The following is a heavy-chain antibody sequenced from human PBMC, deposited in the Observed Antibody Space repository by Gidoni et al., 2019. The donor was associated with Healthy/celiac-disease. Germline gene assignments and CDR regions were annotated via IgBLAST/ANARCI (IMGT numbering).Heavy chain of an antibody. CDR2: IYWDDDR. Sequence: QITLKESGPTLVKPTQTLTLTGTFSGISLSTSGVGVGWIRQPPGKALEWLALIYWDDDRRYRPSLTRMLTIPKDTSKYQVVLTMTTMDPVDTATYYCAHRRHCSGGSCYEYAFDIWGQGTMVTVSS. J-gene: IGHJ3*02. CDR1: GISLSTSGVG. D-gene: IGHD2-15*01. V-gene: IGHV2-5*02. CDR3: AHRRHCSGGSCYEYAFDI.